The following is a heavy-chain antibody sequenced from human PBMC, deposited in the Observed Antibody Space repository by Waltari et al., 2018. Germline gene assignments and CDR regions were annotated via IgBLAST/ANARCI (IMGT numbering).Heavy chain of an antibody. CDR1: GFTFSSYG. V-gene: IGHV3-23*04. CDR2: ISESGGGT. J-gene: IGHJ4*02. Sequence: EVQLVESGGGLVQPGGSLRLACAASGFTFSSYGMSWVRQAPGKGLEWVSGISESGGGTYYGDSVKGRFTISRDNSKNTLYLQMNSLRAEDTALYYCAKGGYGSGSYSPFDYWGQGTLVTVSS. D-gene: IGHD3-10*01. CDR3: AKGGYGSGSYSPFDY.